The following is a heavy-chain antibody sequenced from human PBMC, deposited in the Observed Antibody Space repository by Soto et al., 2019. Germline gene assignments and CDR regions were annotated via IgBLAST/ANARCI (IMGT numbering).Heavy chain of an antibody. Sequence: AYRWPFSGYYWSLSRPTPRKGLEWIAENNHRGAANYKPSPKRRVTLSVDTSKHPFSLTLNSATAADAAVYYWARGQRGAGRSGLSLWGPGTLVTVSS. V-gene: IGHV4-34*01. CDR1: RWPFSGYY. CDR3: ARGQRGAGRSGLSL. CDR2: NNHRGAA. J-gene: IGHJ4*02. D-gene: IGHD3-10*01.